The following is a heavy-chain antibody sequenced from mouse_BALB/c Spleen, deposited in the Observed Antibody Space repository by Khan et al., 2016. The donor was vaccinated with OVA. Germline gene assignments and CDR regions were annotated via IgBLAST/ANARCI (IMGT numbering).Heavy chain of an antibody. CDR1: GYSITSDYA. J-gene: IGHJ3*01. Sequence: VQLKESGPGLVKPSQSLSLTCTVTGYSITSDYAWNWIRQFPGNKLEWMGYISYSGRTSYNPSLTSRISVTRDTSKNQFFLQLNSVTTEDTATYYCAMGGTYWGQGTLVTVSS. CDR2: ISYSGRT. V-gene: IGHV3-2*02. CDR3: AMGGTY. D-gene: IGHD2-3*01.